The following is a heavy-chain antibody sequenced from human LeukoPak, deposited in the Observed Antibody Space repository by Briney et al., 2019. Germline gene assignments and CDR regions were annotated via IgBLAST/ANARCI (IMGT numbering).Heavy chain of an antibody. V-gene: IGHV4-30-2*01. Sequence: SETLSLTCTVSGGSISSGGYYWSWIRQHPGKGLEWIGYIYHSGSTYYNPSLKSRVTISVDRSKNQFSLKLSSVTAADTAVYYCASSSGWYGDYYYGMDVWGQGTTVTVSS. CDR2: IYHSGST. CDR1: GGSISSGGYY. D-gene: IGHD6-19*01. J-gene: IGHJ6*02. CDR3: ASSSGWYGDYYYGMDV.